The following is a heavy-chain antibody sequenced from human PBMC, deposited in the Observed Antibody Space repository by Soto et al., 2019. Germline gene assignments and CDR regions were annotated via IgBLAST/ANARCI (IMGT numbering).Heavy chain of an antibody. V-gene: IGHV4-59*08. D-gene: IGHD3-10*01. Sequence: SETLSLTCTITGASIISYYWSWIRQPPGKGLEWIGYIYYSGSTNYNPSLKSRVTISVDTSKNQLSLKLNSVTAADTAVYYCARHNYGSGSTYFDYWGQGTLVTVS. J-gene: IGHJ4*02. CDR1: GASIISYY. CDR3: ARHNYGSGSTYFDY. CDR2: IYYSGST.